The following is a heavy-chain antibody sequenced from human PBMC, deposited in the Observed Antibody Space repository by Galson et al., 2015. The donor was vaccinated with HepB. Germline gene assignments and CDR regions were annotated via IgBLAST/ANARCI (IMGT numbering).Heavy chain of an antibody. J-gene: IGHJ5*02. CDR2: INSDGSST. V-gene: IGHV3-74*01. CDR3: ARVWGDFWSGYYNGWFDP. CDR1: GFTFSSYW. Sequence: SLRLSCAASGFTFSSYWMHWVRQAPGKGLVWVSRINSDGSSTSYADSVKGRFTISRDNAKNTLYLQMNSLRAEDTAVYYCARVWGDFWSGYYNGWFDPWGQGTLVTVSS. D-gene: IGHD3-3*01.